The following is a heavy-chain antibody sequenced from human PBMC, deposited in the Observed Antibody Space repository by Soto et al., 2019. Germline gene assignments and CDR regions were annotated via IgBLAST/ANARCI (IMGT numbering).Heavy chain of an antibody. CDR1: GFVFRSYS. V-gene: IGHV3-48*01. J-gene: IGHJ6*02. Sequence: PGGSLRLSCAASGFVFRSYSLNWGRQVPGRGLEGLSYISSSSSITYYADSVKGRFTVSIDNAKNSLYLQMNRLSAEDTAVYYCATVGYCGSTSRPTRYSYYAMDVWGQGTTVTVSS. D-gene: IGHD2-2*03. CDR3: ATVGYCGSTSRPTRYSYYAMDV. CDR2: ISSSSSIT.